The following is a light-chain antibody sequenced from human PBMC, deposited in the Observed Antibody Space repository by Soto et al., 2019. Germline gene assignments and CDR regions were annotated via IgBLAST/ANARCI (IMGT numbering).Light chain of an antibody. Sequence: EVVLTQSPGTLSLSPGERATLSCRASQSVTNAYLAWYQHKPGQAPRLLIYGASSGATDIPDRFSGSGSGTDFTLTISRLEPEDFAVYYCQQYGASPITFGPGTRLEIK. CDR2: GAS. CDR1: QSVTNAY. CDR3: QQYGASPIT. J-gene: IGKJ5*01. V-gene: IGKV3-20*01.